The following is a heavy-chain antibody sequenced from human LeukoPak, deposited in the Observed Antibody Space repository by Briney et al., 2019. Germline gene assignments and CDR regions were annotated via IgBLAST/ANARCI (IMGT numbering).Heavy chain of an antibody. CDR3: ATPTVTTMNAFDY. CDR1: GFTFSSYA. CDR2: ISYDGSNK. J-gene: IGHJ4*02. D-gene: IGHD4-11*01. V-gene: IGHV3-30-3*01. Sequence: GRSLRLSCAASGFTFSSYAMHWVRQAPGKGLEWVAVISYDGSNKYYADSVKGRFTISRDNSKNTLYLQMNSLRAEDTAVYYCATPTVTTMNAFDYWGQGTLVTVSS.